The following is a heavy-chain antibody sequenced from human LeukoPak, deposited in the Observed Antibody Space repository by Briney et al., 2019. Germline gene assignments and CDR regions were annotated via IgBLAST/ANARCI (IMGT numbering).Heavy chain of an antibody. Sequence: GRSLRLSCAASGFTFSSCGMHWVRQAPGKGLEWVAVIWYDGSNKYYADSVKGRFTISRDNSKNTLYLQMNSLRAEDTAVYYCASTGRDGQEPWGQGTLVTVSS. CDR2: IWYDGSNK. J-gene: IGHJ5*02. V-gene: IGHV3-33*01. CDR1: GFTFSSCG. CDR3: ASTGRDGQEP. D-gene: IGHD2-15*01.